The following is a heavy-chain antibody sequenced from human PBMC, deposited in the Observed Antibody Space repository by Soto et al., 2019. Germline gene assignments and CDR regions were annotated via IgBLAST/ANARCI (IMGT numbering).Heavy chain of an antibody. Sequence: SETLSLTCTVSGGSIYTYSWTWLRQPAGKGLEWIGSIYYSGSAYYNPSLKSRVTISVDTSKNQFSLKLSSVTAADTAVYYCARQTKVATFRGGWFDPWGQGTLVTVSS. V-gene: IGHV4-59*05. CDR1: GGSIYTYS. D-gene: IGHD3-16*01. CDR3: ARQTKVATFRGGWFDP. CDR2: IYYSGSA. J-gene: IGHJ5*02.